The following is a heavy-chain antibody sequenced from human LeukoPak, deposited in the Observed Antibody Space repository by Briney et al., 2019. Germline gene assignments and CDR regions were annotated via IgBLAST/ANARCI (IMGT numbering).Heavy chain of an antibody. V-gene: IGHV3-48*01. CDR2: ISSSSSTI. D-gene: IGHD6-19*01. CDR1: GFTFSSYS. Sequence: QSGGSLRLSCAASGFTFSSYSMNWVRQAPGKGLEWVSYISSSSSTIYYADSVKGRFTISRDNAKNSLYLQMNSLRAEDTAVYYCARDRGSSSGWLPGSRGDFDYWGQGTLVTVSS. CDR3: ARDRGSSSGWLPGSRGDFDY. J-gene: IGHJ4*02.